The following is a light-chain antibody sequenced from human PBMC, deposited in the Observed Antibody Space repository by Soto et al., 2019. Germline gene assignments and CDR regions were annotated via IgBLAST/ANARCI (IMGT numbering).Light chain of an antibody. Sequence: ESVLTQSPGTLSLSPGERVTLSCRTIQSVTNNYVAWYQQRPGQAPRLLIYGASNRATGIPDRFSGSGSGTEFTLTISSLQSEDFAVYYCQQYNNWPPMTFGQGTKVDIK. CDR2: GAS. J-gene: IGKJ1*01. CDR3: QQYNNWPPMT. CDR1: QSVTNN. V-gene: IGKV3D-15*01.